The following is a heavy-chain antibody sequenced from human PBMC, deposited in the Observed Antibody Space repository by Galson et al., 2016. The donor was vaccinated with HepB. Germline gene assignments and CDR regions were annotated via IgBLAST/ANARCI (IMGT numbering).Heavy chain of an antibody. CDR2: INPDGSQK. J-gene: IGHJ4*02. CDR3: ARGRYCSGGGCYQDY. V-gene: IGHV3-7*03. Sequence: SLRLSCAVSGSIFSGYWMSWVRQAPGEGLEWVANINPDGSQKYYVDSVRGRFTISRDNAKNSLFLYMNNVRADYTALYYCARGRYCSGGGCYQDYWGQGTLVTVSS. CDR1: GSIFSGYW. D-gene: IGHD2-15*01.